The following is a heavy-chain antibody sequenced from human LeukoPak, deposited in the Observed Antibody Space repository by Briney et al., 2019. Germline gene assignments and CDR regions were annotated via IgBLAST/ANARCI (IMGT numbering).Heavy chain of an antibody. CDR3: ARGLGRPITMVRGVPSSFDY. J-gene: IGHJ4*02. CDR2: ISAYNGNT. D-gene: IGHD3-10*01. Sequence: ASVKVSCKASGYTFTSYGISWVRQAPGQGLEWMGWISAYNGNTNYAQKFQGRVTMTTDTSTSTAYMELRSLRSDDTAVYYCARGLGRPITMVRGVPSSFDYWGQGTLVTVPS. V-gene: IGHV1-18*01. CDR1: GYTFTSYG.